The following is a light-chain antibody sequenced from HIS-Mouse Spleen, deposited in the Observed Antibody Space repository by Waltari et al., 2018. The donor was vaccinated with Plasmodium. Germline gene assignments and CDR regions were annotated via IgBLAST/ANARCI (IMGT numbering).Light chain of an antibody. Sequence: QSALTQPASVSGSPGQSITISCTGTSSDVGGYNYVSWYQQHPGKAPKLMIYDVSTRPSAVSNRFSGSKSGNTASLTISGLQAEDEADYYCSSYTSSSTRVFGGGTKLTVL. CDR3: SSYTSSSTRV. CDR2: DVS. V-gene: IGLV2-14*03. CDR1: SSDVGGYNY. J-gene: IGLJ3*02.